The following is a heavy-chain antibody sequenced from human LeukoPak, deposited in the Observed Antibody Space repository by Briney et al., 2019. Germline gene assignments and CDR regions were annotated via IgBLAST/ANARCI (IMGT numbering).Heavy chain of an antibody. CDR3: TRPYYCSSTSCYLSGDY. V-gene: IGHV3-73*01. CDR1: GFTFSGSA. J-gene: IGHJ4*02. CDR2: IRSKANSYAT. Sequence: GGSLRLSCAASGFTFSGSAMHWVRQASGKGLEWVGRIRSKANSYATAYAASVKGRFTISRDDSKNTAYLQMNSLKTEDTAVYYCTRPYYCSSTSCYLSGDYWGQGTLVTASS. D-gene: IGHD2-2*01.